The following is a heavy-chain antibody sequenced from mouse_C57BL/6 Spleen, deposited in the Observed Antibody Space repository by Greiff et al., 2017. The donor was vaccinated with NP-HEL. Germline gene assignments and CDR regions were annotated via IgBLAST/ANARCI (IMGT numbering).Heavy chain of an antibody. V-gene: IGHV1-59*01. CDR2: IDPSDSYT. CDR1: GYTFTSYW. D-gene: IGHD2-1*01. Sequence: QVQLQQPGAELVRPGTSVKLSCKASGYTFTSYWMHWVKQRPGQGLEWIGVIDPSDSYTNYNQKFKGKATLTVDTSSSTAYMQLSSLTSEDSAVYYCARGDGNYELYAMDYWGQGTSVTVSS. J-gene: IGHJ4*01. CDR3: ARGDGNYELYAMDY.